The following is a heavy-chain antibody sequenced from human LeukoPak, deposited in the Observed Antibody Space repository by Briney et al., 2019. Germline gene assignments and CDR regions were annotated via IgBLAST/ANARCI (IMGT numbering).Heavy chain of an antibody. V-gene: IGHV3-30-3*01. CDR3: ASRLDIVVVPAAPTSY. Sequence: GGSLRLSCAASGFTFSSYAMHWVRQAPGKGLEWVAVISYDGSNKYYADSVKGRFTISRDNSKNTLYLQMNRLRAEDTAVYYCASRLDIVVVPAAPTSYWGQGTLVTVSS. J-gene: IGHJ4*02. CDR2: ISYDGSNK. CDR1: GFTFSSYA. D-gene: IGHD2-2*01.